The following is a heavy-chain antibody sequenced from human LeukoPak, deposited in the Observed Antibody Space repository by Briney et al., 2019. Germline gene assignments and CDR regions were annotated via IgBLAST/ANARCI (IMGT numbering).Heavy chain of an antibody. V-gene: IGHV3-21*01. J-gene: IGHJ1*01. Sequence: GGSLRLSCAASGFTFSSYSMNWVRQAPGKGLEWVSSISSSSSYIYYAGSVKGRFTISRDNAKNSLYLQMNSLRAEDTAVYYCARATQSAAGYFQHWGQGTLVTVSS. CDR2: ISSSSSYI. CDR1: GFTFSSYS. CDR3: ARATQSAAGYFQH. D-gene: IGHD6-13*01.